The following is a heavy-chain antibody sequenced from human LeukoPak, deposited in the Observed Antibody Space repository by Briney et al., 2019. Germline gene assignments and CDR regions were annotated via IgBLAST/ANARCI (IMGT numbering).Heavy chain of an antibody. V-gene: IGHV4-34*01. D-gene: IGHD3-10*01. CDR1: GGSFSGYY. J-gene: IGHJ4*02. CDR2: INHSGST. CDR3: ARGTMVRGVTY. Sequence: SETLSLTCAVYGGSFSGYYRSWIRQPPAKGLEWIGEINHSGSTNYNPSLKSRVTISVDTSKNQFSLKLSSVTAADTAVYYCARGTMVRGVTYWGQGTLVTVSS.